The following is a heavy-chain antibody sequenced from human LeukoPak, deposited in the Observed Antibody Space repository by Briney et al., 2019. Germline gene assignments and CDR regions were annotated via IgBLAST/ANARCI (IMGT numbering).Heavy chain of an antibody. Sequence: SETLSLTCTVSGGSISSCYWSWIRQPPGKGLEWIGYIYYSGSTNYNPSLKSRVTISVDTSKNQFSLKLSSVTAADTAVYYCARGVIGYPRSYYFDYWGQGTLVTVSS. V-gene: IGHV4-59*01. D-gene: IGHD6-25*01. CDR1: GGSISSCY. CDR2: IYYSGST. CDR3: ARGVIGYPRSYYFDY. J-gene: IGHJ4*02.